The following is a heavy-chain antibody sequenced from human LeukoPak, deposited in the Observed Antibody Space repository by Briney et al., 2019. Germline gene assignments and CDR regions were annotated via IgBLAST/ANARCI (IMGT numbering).Heavy chain of an antibody. J-gene: IGHJ4*02. Sequence: SGPTLVNPPQPLTLTCTFSGFSLSTSGVGVGWIRQPPGKALEWLALIYWNDDKRYSPSLKSRLTITQDTSKNQVVLTMTNMDPVETATYYCAHRRERFGELSKYYFDYWGQGTLVTVSS. CDR2: IYWNDDK. D-gene: IGHD3-10*01. CDR3: AHRRERFGELSKYYFDY. CDR1: GFSLSTSGVG. V-gene: IGHV2-5*01.